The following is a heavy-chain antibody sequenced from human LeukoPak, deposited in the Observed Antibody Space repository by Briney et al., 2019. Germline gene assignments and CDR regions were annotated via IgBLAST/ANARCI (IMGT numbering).Heavy chain of an antibody. V-gene: IGHV4-34*01. Sequence: SETLSLTCAVYGGSFSGYYWSWIRQPPGKGLEWIGEINHSGSTNYNPSLKSRVTISVDTSKNQFSLKLSSVTAADTAVYYCARKMATTRGHFDYWGQGTLVTVSS. J-gene: IGHJ4*02. D-gene: IGHD5-24*01. CDR2: INHSGST. CDR3: ARKMATTRGHFDY. CDR1: GGSFSGYY.